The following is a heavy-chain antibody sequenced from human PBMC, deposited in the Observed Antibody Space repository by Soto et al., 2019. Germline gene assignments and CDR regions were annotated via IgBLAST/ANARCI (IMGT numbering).Heavy chain of an antibody. J-gene: IGHJ4*02. D-gene: IGHD4-4*01. CDR2: ISGSGGST. V-gene: IGHV3-23*01. CDR1: GFTFSSDA. CDR3: AKDGGRPTVTGGY. Sequence: VQLLESGGGLVQPGGSLRLSCAASGFTFSSDAMSWVRQAPGKGLEWVSAISGSGGSTYYTDSVKGRFTISRDNSKNTLYLQMNSLRAEDTAVYYCAKDGGRPTVTGGYWGQRTLVTVSS.